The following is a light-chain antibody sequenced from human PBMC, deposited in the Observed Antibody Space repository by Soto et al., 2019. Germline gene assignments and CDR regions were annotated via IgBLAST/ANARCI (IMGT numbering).Light chain of an antibody. Sequence: DIQMTQSPPSLAASVGDRVTITCRASQIISTSLNWYQQKPGKAPKLLIYAESNLQSGVPSRFSGSGSGKDFTLTISNLRPEDFATYYFKQTYSNYLTFGPWTKVDIX. V-gene: IGKV1-39*01. J-gene: IGKJ3*01. CDR3: KQTYSNYLT. CDR2: AES. CDR1: QIISTS.